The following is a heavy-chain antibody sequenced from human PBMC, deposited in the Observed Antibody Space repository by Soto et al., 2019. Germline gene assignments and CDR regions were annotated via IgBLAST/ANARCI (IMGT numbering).Heavy chain of an antibody. V-gene: IGHV5-10-1*01. CDR1: GYSFTSCW. CDR3: ARQALVTGAYDHYSYYGMYV. Sequence: PGESLKISCKGSGYSFTSCWISWVRQMPGKGLEWMGRIDPSDSYTNYSPSFQGHVTISADKSISTAYLQWSSLKASDTAMYYCARQALVTGAYDHYSYYGMYVWGQGTTVTVSS. J-gene: IGHJ6*02. CDR2: IDPSDSYT. D-gene: IGHD5-12*01.